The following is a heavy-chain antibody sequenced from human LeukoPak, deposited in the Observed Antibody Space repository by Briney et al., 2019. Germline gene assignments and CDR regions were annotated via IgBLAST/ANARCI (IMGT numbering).Heavy chain of an antibody. V-gene: IGHV3-23*01. CDR2: ISGSGGST. Sequence: PGGSLRLSCAASGFTFSSYAMSWVRQAPGKGLEGVPAISGSGGSTYYADSVKGRFTISRDNSKNTLYLQMNSLRAEDTAVYYCAKDSPPSYDFWSGYYLGLPTNWFDPWGQGTLVTVSS. D-gene: IGHD3-3*01. CDR1: GFTFSSYA. J-gene: IGHJ5*02. CDR3: AKDSPPSYDFWSGYYLGLPTNWFDP.